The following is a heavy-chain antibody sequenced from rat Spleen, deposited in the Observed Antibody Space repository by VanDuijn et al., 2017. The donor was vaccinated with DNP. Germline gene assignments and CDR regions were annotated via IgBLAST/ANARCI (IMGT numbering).Heavy chain of an antibody. CDR2: ISPSGGYT. CDR1: GFTFSNFG. V-gene: IGHV5-19*01. Sequence: EVQLVESGGDLVQPGRSLKLSCAASGFTFSNFGMHWIRQAPTKGLEWVAAISPSGGYTYYRDSVKGRFTISRDLAKGTLYLQMDSLRSEDTATYYCATPYSSSIFVYWGQGTLVTVSS. D-gene: IGHD1-2*01. J-gene: IGHJ3*01. CDR3: ATPYSSSIFVY.